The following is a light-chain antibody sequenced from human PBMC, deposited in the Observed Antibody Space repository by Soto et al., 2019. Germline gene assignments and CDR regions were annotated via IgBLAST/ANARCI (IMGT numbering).Light chain of an antibody. Sequence: EIVLTQSPRTLSLSPGEGATLSCRARQSVSTNYLAWYQQKPGQAPRLLIYGASSRATGIPDRFSGSGSGTDFTLNISRLEPEDFAVYYCQQYRNSPRTFGQGTKLEIK. CDR3: QQYRNSPRT. J-gene: IGKJ2*01. CDR2: GAS. CDR1: QSVSTNY. V-gene: IGKV3-20*01.